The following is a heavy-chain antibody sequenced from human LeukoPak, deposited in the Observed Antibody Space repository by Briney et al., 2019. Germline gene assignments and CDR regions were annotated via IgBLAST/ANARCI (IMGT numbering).Heavy chain of an antibody. CDR3: ARLRIVVVPAAIWTSSYYFDY. D-gene: IGHD2-2*02. CDR2: MNPNSGNT. CDR1: GYTFTSYD. V-gene: IGHV1-8*03. Sequence: GASVKVSCKASGYTFTSYDINWVRQATGQGLEWMGWMNPNSGNTGYAQKFQGRVTITRNTSISTAYMELSSLRSEDTAVYYCARLRIVVVPAAIWTSSYYFDYWGQGTLVTVSS. J-gene: IGHJ4*02.